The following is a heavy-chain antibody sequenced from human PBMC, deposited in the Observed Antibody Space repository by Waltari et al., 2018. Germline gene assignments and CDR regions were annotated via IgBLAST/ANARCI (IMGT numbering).Heavy chain of an antibody. D-gene: IGHD5-12*01. CDR3: ATYIGASVGTAAFDV. CDR1: GGSITTNSPY. J-gene: IGHJ3*01. V-gene: IGHV4-39*01. Sequence: QLQLQESGPGLVKPSATLALTCSVSGGSITTNSPYWGWLRQPPGQGLEWIGTISYNGATYSSPSLRGRLTLSRDTTMNQLSLKLGSVTAADTAVYYCATYIGASVGTAAFDVWGQGTMVTVSS. CDR2: ISYNGAT.